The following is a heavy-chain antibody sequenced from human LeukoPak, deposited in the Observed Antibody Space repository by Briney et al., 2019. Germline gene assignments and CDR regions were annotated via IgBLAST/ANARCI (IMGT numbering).Heavy chain of an antibody. Sequence: GRSLRLSCAASGFTFDDYAMHWVRQAPGKGLEWVSAISGSGGSTYYADSVKGRFTISRDNSKNTLYLQMNSLRAEDTAVYYCAKDRWGYYGSGSYFDYWGQGTLVTVSS. CDR3: AKDRWGYYGSGSYFDY. V-gene: IGHV3-23*01. D-gene: IGHD3-10*01. CDR2: ISGSGGST. J-gene: IGHJ4*02. CDR1: GFTFDDYA.